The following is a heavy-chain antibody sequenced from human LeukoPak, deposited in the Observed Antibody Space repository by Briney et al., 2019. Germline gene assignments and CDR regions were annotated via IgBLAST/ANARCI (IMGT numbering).Heavy chain of an antibody. CDR1: GFTFRSYA. J-gene: IGHJ4*02. CDR3: ATDYYDSSGSYTFDY. Sequence: GESLKISCAASGFTFRSYAMSWVRQAPGKGLEWVSVISGSGDITQSADSVKGRFTISRDNSKNTLYLQMNSLRAEDTAVYYCATDYYDSSGSYTFDYWGQGSLVTVSS. D-gene: IGHD3-22*01. V-gene: IGHV3-23*01. CDR2: ISGSGDIT.